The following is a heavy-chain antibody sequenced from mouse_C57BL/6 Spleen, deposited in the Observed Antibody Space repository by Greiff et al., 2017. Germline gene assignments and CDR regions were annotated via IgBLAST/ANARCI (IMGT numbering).Heavy chain of an antibody. J-gene: IGHJ3*01. D-gene: IGHD2-3*01. Sequence: QVQLQQSGAELVRPGASVTLSCKASGYTFTDYEMHWVKQTPVHGLEWIGAIDPETGGTAYNQKFKGKAILTADKSSSTAYMELRSLTSEDSAVYYCTRSPTFYDGYYEWFAYWGQGTLVTVSA. CDR3: TRSPTFYDGYYEWFAY. V-gene: IGHV1-15*01. CDR2: IDPETGGT. CDR1: GYTFTDYE.